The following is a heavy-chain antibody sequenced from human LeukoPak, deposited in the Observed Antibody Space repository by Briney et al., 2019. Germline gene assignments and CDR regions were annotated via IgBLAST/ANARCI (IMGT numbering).Heavy chain of an antibody. CDR2: MSPKSANT. CDR3: ARTPPGGLIDY. J-gene: IGHJ4*02. D-gene: IGHD3-10*01. CDR1: GGTFSSYA. V-gene: IGHV1-8*03. Sequence: ASVKVSCKASGGTFSSYAISWVRQAPGQGLEWMGWMSPKSANTGYAQKFQGRVTITRDTSISTAYMELSSLTSEDTAVYYCARTPPGGLIDYWGQGTLVTVSS.